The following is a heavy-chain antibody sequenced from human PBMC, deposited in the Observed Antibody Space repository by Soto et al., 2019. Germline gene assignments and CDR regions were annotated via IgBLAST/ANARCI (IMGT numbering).Heavy chain of an antibody. CDR2: IYYSGST. V-gene: IGHV4-31*03. Sequence: KFSETLSLTCTVSGGSISSGGYYWSWIRQHPGKGLEWIGYIYYSGSTYYNPSLKSRVTISVDTSKNQFSLKLSSVTAADTAVYYCARDVAAATGGGLFDPWGQGTPVTVA. CDR1: GGSISSGGYY. CDR3: ARDVAAATGGGLFDP. J-gene: IGHJ5*02. D-gene: IGHD6-13*01.